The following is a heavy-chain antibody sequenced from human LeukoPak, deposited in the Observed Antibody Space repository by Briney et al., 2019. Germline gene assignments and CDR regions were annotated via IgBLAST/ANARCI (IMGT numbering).Heavy chain of an antibody. D-gene: IGHD1-26*01. CDR2: ISRSSDYI. CDR1: GFTFSTYS. CDR3: AREDGIVGVTSAFDI. Sequence: GGSLTLSCAASGFTFSTYSMNWVRQAPGKGLEWVSSISRSSDYIYYADSVKGRFTISRDNAKNSLYLQMNSLRVEDTAVCHCAREDGIVGVTSAFDIWGQGTMVTVSS. V-gene: IGHV3-21*01. J-gene: IGHJ3*02.